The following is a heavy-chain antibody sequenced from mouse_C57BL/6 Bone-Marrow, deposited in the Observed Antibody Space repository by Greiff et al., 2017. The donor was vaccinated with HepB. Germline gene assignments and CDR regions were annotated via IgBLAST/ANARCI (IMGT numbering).Heavy chain of an antibody. J-gene: IGHJ4*01. Sequence: EVKLVESGGGLVQPGGSLKLSCAASGFTFSDYGMAWVRQAPRKGPEWVAFISNLAYSIYYADTVTGRFTISRENAKNTLYREMSSLRSEDTAMYYCARGQLRLRGGGPYAMDYWGQGTSVTVSS. V-gene: IGHV5-15*01. CDR2: ISNLAYSI. CDR3: ARGQLRLRGGGPYAMDY. D-gene: IGHD3-2*02. CDR1: GFTFSDYG.